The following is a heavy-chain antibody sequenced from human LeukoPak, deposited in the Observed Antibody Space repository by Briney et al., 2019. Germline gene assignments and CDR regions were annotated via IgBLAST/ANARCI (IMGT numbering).Heavy chain of an antibody. CDR1: GFTYSSYA. CDR2: IPYDGSNQ. Sequence: GGSLRLSCAASGFTYSSYAMHWVRQAPGKGLEWVAVIPYDGSNQYYADSVRGRFTISRDNAKNTLYLQMNSLRAEDTAVYYCARDSNPPLGYCSGGSCYRPEYYYYYYGMDVWGQGTTVTVSS. CDR3: ARDSNPPLGYCSGGSCYRPEYYYYYYGMDV. J-gene: IGHJ6*02. D-gene: IGHD2-15*01. V-gene: IGHV3-30-3*01.